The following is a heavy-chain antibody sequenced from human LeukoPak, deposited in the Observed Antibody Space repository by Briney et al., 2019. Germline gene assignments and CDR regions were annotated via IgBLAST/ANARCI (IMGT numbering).Heavy chain of an antibody. Sequence: GGSLRLSCAASGFTFSSYEMNWVRQAPGKGLEWVSTVGSSGGTKNYADSVKGLFTISRDNSKNTVYLQMNRLRAEGTDVYYCANPGIAKTAADAFDIWGQGTMVTVSS. CDR1: GFTFSSYE. CDR2: VGSSGGTK. CDR3: ANPGIAKTAADAFDI. D-gene: IGHD6-13*01. V-gene: IGHV3-23*01. J-gene: IGHJ3*02.